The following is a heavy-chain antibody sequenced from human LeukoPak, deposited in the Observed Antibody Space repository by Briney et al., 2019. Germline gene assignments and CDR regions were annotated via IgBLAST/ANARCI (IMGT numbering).Heavy chain of an antibody. Sequence: ASVKVCCKASGYTFTGYYMHWVRQAPGQGLEWMGWINPNSGGTNYAQKFQGRVTMTRDTSISTAYMELSRLRSDDTAVYYCARAGFIVVVNHNWFDPWGQGTLVTVSS. CDR3: ARAGFIVVVNHNWFDP. CDR1: GYTFTGYY. V-gene: IGHV1-2*02. J-gene: IGHJ5*02. D-gene: IGHD2-2*01. CDR2: INPNSGGT.